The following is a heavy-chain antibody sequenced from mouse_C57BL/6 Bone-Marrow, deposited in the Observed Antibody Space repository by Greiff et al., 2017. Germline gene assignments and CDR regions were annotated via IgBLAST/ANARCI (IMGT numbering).Heavy chain of an antibody. CDR2: ISSGGSYT. CDR1: GFTFSSYG. D-gene: IGHD1-1*01. V-gene: IGHV5-6*01. CDR3: ARLGYYGSSYFDY. J-gene: IGHJ2*01. Sequence: EVMLMESGGDLVKPGGSLKLSCAASGFTFSSYGMSWVRQTPDKRLEWVATISSGGSYTYYPDSVKGRFTISRDNAKNTLYLQMSSLKSEDTAMYYCARLGYYGSSYFDYWGQGTTLTVSS.